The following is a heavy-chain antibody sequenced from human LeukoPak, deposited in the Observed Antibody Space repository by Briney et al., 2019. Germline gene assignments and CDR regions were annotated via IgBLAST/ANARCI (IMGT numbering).Heavy chain of an antibody. J-gene: IGHJ2*01. CDR3: AKLSRYTDYYDSSGPTGGWYFDL. D-gene: IGHD3-22*01. CDR2: ISGSGGST. Sequence: GGSLRLSCAASGFTFSSYAMSWVRLAPGKGLEWVSAISGSGGSTYYADSVKGRFTISRDNSKNTLYLQMNSLRAEDTAVYYCAKLSRYTDYYDSSGPTGGWYFDLWGRGTLVTVSS. V-gene: IGHV3-23*01. CDR1: GFTFSSYA.